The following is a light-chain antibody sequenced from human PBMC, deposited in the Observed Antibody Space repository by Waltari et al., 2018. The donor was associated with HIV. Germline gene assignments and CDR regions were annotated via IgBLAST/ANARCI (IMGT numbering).Light chain of an antibody. V-gene: IGLV9-49*01. CDR1: SGYSNYK. J-gene: IGLJ2*01. Sequence: QPVLTQPPSASASLGASVTLTCTLSSGYSNYKVDWYQQRPGKGPRCVMRVRTGGIVGTKGDGIRDRFSVLGSGLNRYLTINNIQEEDESDYYCGADHGSGSNWVFGGGTKLTVL. CDR3: GADHGSGSNWV. CDR2: VRTGGIVG.